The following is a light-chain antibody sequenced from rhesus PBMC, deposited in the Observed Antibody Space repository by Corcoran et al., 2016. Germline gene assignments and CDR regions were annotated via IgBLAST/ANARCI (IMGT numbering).Light chain of an antibody. CDR2: DAS. V-gene: IGKV1-38*01. Sequence: DIQLTQSPSSLSASVGDRVTITCRASQDISSYLAWYQQKPGKAPNLLIYDASNLQSGVPSRLSGRGSGTHFTLTISRLLPEYFAVYCCQRRNGYPYSFGRGTKVEIK. J-gene: IGKJ2*01. CDR1: QDISSY. CDR3: QRRNGYPYS.